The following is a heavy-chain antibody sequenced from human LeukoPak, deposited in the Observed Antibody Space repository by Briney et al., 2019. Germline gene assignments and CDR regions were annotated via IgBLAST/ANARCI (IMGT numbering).Heavy chain of an antibody. J-gene: IGHJ3*02. CDR1: GFTFNNYA. D-gene: IGHD6-19*01. CDR2: LSGSGRTT. CDR3: AKDVNSAWNHAFDI. Sequence: GGSLRLSCAASGFTFNNYAMNWVRQAPGKGLEWVSSLSGSGRTTYYADSVEGRFTISRDNSKNTLYLHMDSLRVDDTAVYYCAKDVNSAWNHAFDIWGQGTVVTVSS. V-gene: IGHV3-23*01.